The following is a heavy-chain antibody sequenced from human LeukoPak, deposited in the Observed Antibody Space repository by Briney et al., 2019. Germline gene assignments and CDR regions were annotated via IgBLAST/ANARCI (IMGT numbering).Heavy chain of an antibody. CDR3: ASSVWFGESEYYFDY. Sequence: SVKVSCKASGGTFSSYAISWVRQAPGQGLEWMGGIIPISGTANYAQKFQGRVTITADESTSTAYMELSSLRSEDTAVYYCASSVWFGESEYYFDYWGQGTLVTVSS. CDR1: GGTFSSYA. D-gene: IGHD3-10*01. V-gene: IGHV1-69*01. J-gene: IGHJ4*02. CDR2: IIPISGTA.